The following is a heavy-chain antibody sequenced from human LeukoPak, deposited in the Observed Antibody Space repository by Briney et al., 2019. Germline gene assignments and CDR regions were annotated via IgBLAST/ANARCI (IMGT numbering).Heavy chain of an antibody. CDR1: GGSFSGYY. D-gene: IGHD2-15*01. CDR3: ARGAVVVAAIPSYYFDY. Sequence: SETLSLTCAVYGGSFSGYYWSWIRQPPGKGLEWIGEINHSGSTNYNPSLKSRVTISVDTSKNQFSLKLSSVTAADTAVYYCARGAVVVAAIPSYYFDYWGQGTLVTVSS. J-gene: IGHJ4*02. V-gene: IGHV4-34*01. CDR2: INHSGST.